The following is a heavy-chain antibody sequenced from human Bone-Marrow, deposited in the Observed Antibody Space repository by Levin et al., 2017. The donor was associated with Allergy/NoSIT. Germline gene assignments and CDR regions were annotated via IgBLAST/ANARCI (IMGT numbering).Heavy chain of an antibody. J-gene: IGHJ5*02. V-gene: IGHV3-7*01. CDR1: GFTFSNSW. D-gene: IGHD5-24*01. CDR2: IKEDGSEK. Sequence: GESLKISCAASGFTFSNSWMSWVRQAPGKGLEWVANIKEDGSEKYYVDSVKGRFTISRDNAKNSLFVQLNSLRVEDTAVYYCARDQFRRATIGARWFDPWGQGTLVTVSS. CDR3: ARDQFRRATIGARWFDP.